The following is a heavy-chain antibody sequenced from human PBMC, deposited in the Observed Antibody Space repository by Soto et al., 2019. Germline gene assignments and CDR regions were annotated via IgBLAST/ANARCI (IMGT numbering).Heavy chain of an antibody. CDR1: GYTFSSHG. V-gene: IGHV3-33*01. CDR2: IWYDGSKK. CDR3: ARDPASSMDA. Sequence: QVQLVESGGGVVQPGRSLRLSCAASGYTFSSHGMHWVRQAPGKGLEWVAAIWYDGSKKCYADSVKGRFTISRDDSRNTLYLEMNSLRADDTDVYYCARDPASSMDAWGQGSTVIVSS. J-gene: IGHJ6*02. D-gene: IGHD6-25*01.